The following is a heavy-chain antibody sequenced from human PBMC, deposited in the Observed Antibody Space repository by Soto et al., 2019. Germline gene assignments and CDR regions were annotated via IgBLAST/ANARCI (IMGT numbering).Heavy chain of an antibody. Sequence: SETLSLTCVVSGFSISSGHYWGWIRQPPGKGLEWVASVYHSGSTSYNPPLKSRVSMSVDTSKNQFSLNLTSVTATDTAVYYCVRDRRWELRGFDPWGQGILVTSPQ. CDR2: VYHSGST. D-gene: IGHD1-26*01. CDR3: VRDRRWELRGFDP. V-gene: IGHV4-38-2*02. J-gene: IGHJ5*02. CDR1: GFSISSGHY.